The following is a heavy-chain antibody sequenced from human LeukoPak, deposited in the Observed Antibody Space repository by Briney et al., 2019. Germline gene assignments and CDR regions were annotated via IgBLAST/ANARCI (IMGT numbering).Heavy chain of an antibody. J-gene: IGHJ4*02. CDR1: GFTFSSYE. D-gene: IGHD5-12*01. Sequence: GGSLRLSCVASGFTFSSYEMNWVRQAPGKGLEWVSYISDTPNTMYYADSVKGRFTISRDTAKNSLFLQMNSLRVDDTAVYYCAREYTGSEYFDYWGQGTLVTVSS. CDR3: AREYTGSEYFDY. CDR2: ISDTPNTM. V-gene: IGHV3-48*03.